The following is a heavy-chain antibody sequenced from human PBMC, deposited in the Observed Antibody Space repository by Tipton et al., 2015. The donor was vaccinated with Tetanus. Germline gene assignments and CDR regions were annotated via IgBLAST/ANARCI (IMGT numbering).Heavy chain of an antibody. CDR2: ISGSGGST. J-gene: IGHJ6*02. Sequence: SLRLSCAASGFTFSSYAMSWVRQAPGKGLEWVSAISGSGGSTYYADSVKGRFTISRDNSKNTLYLQMNSLRAEDTAVYYCTRQNYDSSGYYYGYGMDVWGQGTTVTVSS. V-gene: IGHV3-23*01. CDR3: TRQNYDSSGYYYGYGMDV. D-gene: IGHD3-22*01. CDR1: GFTFSSYA.